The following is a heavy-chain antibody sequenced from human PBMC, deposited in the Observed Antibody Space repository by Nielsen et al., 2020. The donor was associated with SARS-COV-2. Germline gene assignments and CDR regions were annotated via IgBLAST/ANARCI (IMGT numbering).Heavy chain of an antibody. CDR2: ISSGGHSI. CDR3: ARDWSRAADV. CDR1: GFAFRTHS. J-gene: IGHJ3*01. D-gene: IGHD2-15*01. Sequence: GESLKISCAASGFAFRTHSMNWLRQAPGKGLEWISYISSGGHSIYYADSVKGRFTISRDNAKNSMSLQMNSLRVEDTAVYYCARDWSRAADVWGQGTMVTVSS. V-gene: IGHV3-48*04.